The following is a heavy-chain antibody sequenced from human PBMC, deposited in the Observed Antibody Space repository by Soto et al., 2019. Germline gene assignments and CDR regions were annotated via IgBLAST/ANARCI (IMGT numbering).Heavy chain of an antibody. Sequence: GGSLRLSCAASGFTFSSYSMNWVRQAPGKGLEWVSYISSSSSTIYYADSVKGRFTISRDNAKNSLYLQMNSLRDEDTAVYYCARQTWDYDFSKVDYWGQGTLVTVSS. J-gene: IGHJ4*02. CDR3: ARQTWDYDFSKVDY. CDR2: ISSSSSTI. D-gene: IGHD3-16*01. V-gene: IGHV3-48*02. CDR1: GFTFSSYS.